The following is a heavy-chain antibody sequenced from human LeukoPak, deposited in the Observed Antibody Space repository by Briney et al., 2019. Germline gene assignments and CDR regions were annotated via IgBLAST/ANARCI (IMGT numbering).Heavy chain of an antibody. CDR2: IYHGGST. Sequence: SETLSLTCAVSGGSISSGGYSWSWIRQPPGKGLEWIGYIYHGGSTYYNPSLKSRVTISVDRSKNQFSLKLSSVTAADTAVYYCAREVTTVTTGGWFDPWGQGTLVTVSS. CDR3: AREVTTVTTGGWFDP. D-gene: IGHD4-17*01. J-gene: IGHJ5*02. CDR1: GGSISSGGYS. V-gene: IGHV4-30-2*01.